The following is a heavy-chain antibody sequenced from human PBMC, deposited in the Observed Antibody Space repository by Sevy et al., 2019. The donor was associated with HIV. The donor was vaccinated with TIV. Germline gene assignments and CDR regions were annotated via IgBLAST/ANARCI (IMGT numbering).Heavy chain of an antibody. D-gene: IGHD1-1*01. V-gene: IGHV4-39*01. J-gene: IGHJ4*02. Sequence: SETLSLTCTVSGGSITSSSSYWGWIRQPPGKGLEWIGGIYYSRSTNYNPSLKSRVIISVDTSKNRLSLKVSSVTAADTAVYYCAGYTTGTMLDYWGQGTLVTVSS. CDR3: AGYTTGTMLDY. CDR1: GGSITSSSSY. CDR2: IYYSRST.